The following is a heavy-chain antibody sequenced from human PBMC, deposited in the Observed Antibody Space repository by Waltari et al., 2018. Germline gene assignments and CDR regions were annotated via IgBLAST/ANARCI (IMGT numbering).Heavy chain of an antibody. Sequence: QVQLQESGPGLVKPSGTLSLTCAVSGGSISSSNWWSWVRQPPGKGLEWIGEIYHSGSTNYTPALKSRVTISVSKSKNQFSLKLSSVTAADTAVYYCARDGPDYGDGFWFDPWGQGTLVTVSS. CDR1: GGSISSSNW. J-gene: IGHJ5*02. V-gene: IGHV4-4*02. D-gene: IGHD4-17*01. CDR2: IYHSGST. CDR3: ARDGPDYGDGFWFDP.